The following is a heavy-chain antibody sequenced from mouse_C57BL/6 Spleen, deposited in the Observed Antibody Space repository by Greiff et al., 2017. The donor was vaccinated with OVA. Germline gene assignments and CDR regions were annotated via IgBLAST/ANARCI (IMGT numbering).Heavy chain of an antibody. CDR3: ARHYSNSWIAY. V-gene: IGHV1-50*01. D-gene: IGHD2-5*01. J-gene: IGHJ3*01. CDR1: GYTFTSYW. Sequence: QVQLLQSGAELVKPGASVKLSCKASGYTFTSYWMQWVKQRPGQGLEWIGEIDPSDSDTNYNQKFKGKATLTVDTSSSTAYMQLSSLTSEDSAVYYCARHYSNSWIAYWGQGTLVTVSA. CDR2: IDPSDSDT.